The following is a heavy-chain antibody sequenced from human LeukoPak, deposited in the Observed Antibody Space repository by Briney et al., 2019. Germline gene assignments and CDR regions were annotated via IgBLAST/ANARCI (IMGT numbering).Heavy chain of an antibody. CDR3: AKGFWDDAFDI. J-gene: IGHJ3*02. CDR2: ISSSSSYI. CDR1: GFTFSSYS. Sequence: GGSLRPSCAASGFTFSSYSMNWVRQAPGKGLEWVSSISSSSSYIYYADSVKGRFTISRDNAKNSLYLQMNSLRAEDMALYYCAKGFWDDAFDIWGQGTMVTVSS. D-gene: IGHD1-26*01. V-gene: IGHV3-21*04.